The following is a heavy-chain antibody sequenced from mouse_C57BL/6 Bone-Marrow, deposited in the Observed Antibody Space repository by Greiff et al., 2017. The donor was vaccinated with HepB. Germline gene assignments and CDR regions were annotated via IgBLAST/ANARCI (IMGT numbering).Heavy chain of an antibody. V-gene: IGHV5-15*01. D-gene: IGHD1-1*01. Sequence: DVQLQESGGGLVQPGGSLKLSCAASGFTFSDYGMAWVRQAPRKGPEWVAFISNLAYSIYYADTVTGRFTISRENAKNTLYLEMSSLRSEDTAMYYCARHGSSYGAMDYWGQGTSVTVSS. J-gene: IGHJ4*01. CDR2: ISNLAYSI. CDR3: ARHGSSYGAMDY. CDR1: GFTFSDYG.